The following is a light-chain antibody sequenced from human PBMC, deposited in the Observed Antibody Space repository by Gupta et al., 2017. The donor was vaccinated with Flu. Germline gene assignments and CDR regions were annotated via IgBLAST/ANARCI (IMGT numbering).Light chain of an antibody. CDR1: QSISSN. Sequence: ELVMTQSPATLSVYPGEKATLSCRASQSISSNLAWYQQKPGQAPRLLMYGASTRATGVPPRFRGTGSRTNFTLTINSLQSEDFALYYCQQYNNWPPHELTFGGGTKVEVK. CDR2: GAS. J-gene: IGKJ4*01. V-gene: IGKV3-15*01. CDR3: QQYNNWPPHELT.